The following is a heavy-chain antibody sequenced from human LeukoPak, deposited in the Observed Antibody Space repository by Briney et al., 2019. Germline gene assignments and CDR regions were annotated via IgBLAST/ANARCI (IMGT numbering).Heavy chain of an antibody. D-gene: IGHD2-15*01. Sequence: PGGSLRLSCAASGFTFSSYSMNWVRQAPGKGLEWVSSISSSSSYIYYADSVKGRFTISRDNAKNSLYLQMNSLRAEDTAVYYCAREGGGSCFRCFDYWGQGTLVTVSS. CDR3: AREGGGSCFRCFDY. V-gene: IGHV3-21*01. CDR1: GFTFSSYS. J-gene: IGHJ4*02. CDR2: ISSSSSYI.